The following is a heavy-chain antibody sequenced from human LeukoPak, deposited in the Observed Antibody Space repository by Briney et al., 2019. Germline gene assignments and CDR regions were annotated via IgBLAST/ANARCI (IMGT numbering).Heavy chain of an antibody. Sequence: GGSLRLSCAASGYSFSSNAMGWVRQAPGKGLEWVSAIGTAGDTYYGGSVKGRFTISRENAKNSLYLQMNSLRAGDTAVYYCARVAAAGKGFDHWGQGTLVTVSS. CDR1: GYSFSSNA. CDR3: ARVAAAGKGFDH. J-gene: IGHJ4*02. D-gene: IGHD6-13*01. CDR2: IGTAGDT. V-gene: IGHV3-13*01.